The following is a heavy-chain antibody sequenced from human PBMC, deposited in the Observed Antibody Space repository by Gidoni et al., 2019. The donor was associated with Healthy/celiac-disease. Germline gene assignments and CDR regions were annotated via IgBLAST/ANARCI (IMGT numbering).Heavy chain of an antibody. V-gene: IGHV4-34*01. CDR2: INHSGST. Sequence: QVQLQQWGAGLLKPSETLSLTSAVYGGSFSGYYGSWIRQPPGKGLEWIGEINHSGSTNYNPSLKSRVTISVDTSKNQFSLKLSSVTAADTAVYYCARAPPAGTLWFDPWGQGTLVTVSS. D-gene: IGHD1-1*01. CDR1: GGSFSGYY. J-gene: IGHJ5*02. CDR3: ARAPPAGTLWFDP.